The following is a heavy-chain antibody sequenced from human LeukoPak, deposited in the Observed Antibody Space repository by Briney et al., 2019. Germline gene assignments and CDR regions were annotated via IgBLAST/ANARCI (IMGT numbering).Heavy chain of an antibody. CDR2: INRRGHT. J-gene: IGHJ4*02. CDR1: GFTFDRFT. D-gene: IGHD4-11*01. CDR3: ARMTNDYHSFDY. V-gene: IGHV3-43*01. Sequence: GGSLRLSCAASGFTFDRFTIHWVRQTPGKGLEWVSLINRRGHTFYADSVKGRFTISRDNSRNSVFLQMNSLRAEDTALYYCARMTNDYHSFDYWGQGTLVTVSS.